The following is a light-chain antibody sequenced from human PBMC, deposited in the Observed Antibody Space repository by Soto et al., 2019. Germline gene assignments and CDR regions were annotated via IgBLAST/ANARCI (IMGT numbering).Light chain of an antibody. V-gene: IGKV3-11*01. CDR1: QRVSSY. CDR2: DAS. J-gene: IGKJ1*01. Sequence: EIVLTQSPATLSLSPGERVTLSCRASQRVSSYLAWYQQKPGQAPRLLIYDASNRATGSPARFSGSGSGTDFALTISSLEPEDFAVYYCQQRSNWPRTFGQGTKVDIK. CDR3: QQRSNWPRT.